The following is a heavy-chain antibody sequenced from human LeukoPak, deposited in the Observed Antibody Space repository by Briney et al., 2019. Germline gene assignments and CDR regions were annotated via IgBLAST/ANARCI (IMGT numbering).Heavy chain of an antibody. V-gene: IGHV1-46*01. J-gene: IGHJ4*02. CDR3: ARGEDWAYDILTGYFVY. CDR2: INPSGGST. D-gene: IGHD3-9*01. CDR1: GYTFTGYY. Sequence: GASVKVSCKASGYTFTGYYMHWVRQAPGQGLEWMGIINPSGGSTSYAQKFQGRVTMTRDTSTSTVYMELSSLRSEDTAVYYCARGEDWAYDILTGYFVYWGQGTLVTVSS.